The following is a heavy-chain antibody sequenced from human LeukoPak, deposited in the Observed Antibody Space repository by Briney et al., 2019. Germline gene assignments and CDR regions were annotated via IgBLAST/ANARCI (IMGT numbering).Heavy chain of an antibody. Sequence: SGGSLRLSCAASGFTFDDYGMSWVRQAPGKGLEWVSAINWDGASRTYADSVKGRFSISRDNSKNSLYLQMNSLRREDTALYYCVKGGGGLATITSLQYWGQGTLVTVSS. J-gene: IGHJ4*02. V-gene: IGHV3-20*04. CDR3: VKGGGGLATITSLQY. CDR2: INWDGASR. CDR1: GFTFDDYG. D-gene: IGHD5-24*01.